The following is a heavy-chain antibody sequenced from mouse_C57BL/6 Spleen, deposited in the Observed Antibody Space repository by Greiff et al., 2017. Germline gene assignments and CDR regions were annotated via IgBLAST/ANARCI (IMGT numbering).Heavy chain of an antibody. V-gene: IGHV1-55*01. J-gene: IGHJ4*01. CDR2: IYPGSGST. CDR3: ARRIDYYGYAMDY. CDR1: GYTFTSYW. Sequence: QVQLQQPGAELVKPGASVKMSCKASGYTFTSYWITWVKQRPGQGLEWIGDIYPGSGSTNYNEKFKSKDTLTVDTSSSTAYMQLSSLTSEDSAVYYCARRIDYYGYAMDYWGQGTSVTVAS. D-gene: IGHD1-1*01.